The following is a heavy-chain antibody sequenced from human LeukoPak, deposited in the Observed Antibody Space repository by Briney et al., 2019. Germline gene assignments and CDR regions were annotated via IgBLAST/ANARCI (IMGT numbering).Heavy chain of an antibody. Sequence: SQTLSLTCVVSGDSVSSKNGAWNWIRQSPSRGLGWLGRTYYRSKWYNDYAESMEGRMTISQDTSKNQYSLHLNSVTPDDTAVYYCARDFGTTGWHTFDYWGQGTPVTVSS. D-gene: IGHD6-19*01. CDR1: GDSVSSKNGA. CDR2: TYYRSKWYN. V-gene: IGHV6-1*01. J-gene: IGHJ4*02. CDR3: ARDFGTTGWHTFDY.